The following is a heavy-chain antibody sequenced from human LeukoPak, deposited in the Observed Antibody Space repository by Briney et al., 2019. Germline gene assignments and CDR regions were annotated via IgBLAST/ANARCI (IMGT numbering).Heavy chain of an antibody. D-gene: IGHD6-19*01. V-gene: IGHV4-59*01. J-gene: IGHJ3*02. Sequence: SETLSLTCTVSGGSISSYFWSWIRQPPGKGLEWIGYIYYSGSTNYNPSLKSRVTISVDTSKNQFSLKLSSVTAADTAVYYCARISGGKQWLYAFDTWGQGTMVTVSS. CDR1: GGSISSYF. CDR3: ARISGGKQWLYAFDT. CDR2: IYYSGST.